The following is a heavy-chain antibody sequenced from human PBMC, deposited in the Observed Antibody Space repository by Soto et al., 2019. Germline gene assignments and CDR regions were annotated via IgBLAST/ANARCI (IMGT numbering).Heavy chain of an antibody. D-gene: IGHD6-19*01. J-gene: IGHJ4*02. V-gene: IGHV3-33*01. CDR3: ARGVAGGAFDY. CDR2: IWYDGSNK. Sequence: GGSLRLSCAASGFTFSSYGMHWVRQAPGKGLEWVAVIWYDGSNKYYADSVKGRFTISRDNSKNTLYLQMNSLRAEDTAVYYCARGVAGGAFDYWGQGTLVTVSS. CDR1: GFTFSSYG.